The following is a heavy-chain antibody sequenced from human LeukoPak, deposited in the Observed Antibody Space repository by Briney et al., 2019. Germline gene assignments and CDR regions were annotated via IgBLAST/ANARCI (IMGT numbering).Heavy chain of an antibody. Sequence: SVKVSCKASGGTFSSYAISWVRQAPGQGLEWMGGIIPIFGTANYAQKFQGRVTITTDDSTSTAYMELSSLRSEDTAVYYCARERYYYGSGSYSYYYYYYMDVWGKGTTVTVSS. CDR3: ARERYYYGSGSYSYYYYYYMDV. V-gene: IGHV1-69*05. CDR1: GGTFSSYA. J-gene: IGHJ6*03. CDR2: IIPIFGTA. D-gene: IGHD3-10*01.